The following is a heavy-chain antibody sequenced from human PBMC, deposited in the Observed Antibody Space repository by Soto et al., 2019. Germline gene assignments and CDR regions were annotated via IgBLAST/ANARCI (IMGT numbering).Heavy chain of an antibody. CDR3: ARDRGITMIVVEGFDI. CDR2: IIPIFGTA. D-gene: IGHD3-22*01. Sequence: QVQLVQSGAEVTKPGSSVKVSCKASGGTFSSYAISWVRQAPGQGLEWMGGIIPIFGTANYAQKFQGRVTITADESTSTAYMELSSLRSEDTAVYYCARDRGITMIVVEGFDIWGQGTMVTVSS. V-gene: IGHV1-69*01. CDR1: GGTFSSYA. J-gene: IGHJ3*02.